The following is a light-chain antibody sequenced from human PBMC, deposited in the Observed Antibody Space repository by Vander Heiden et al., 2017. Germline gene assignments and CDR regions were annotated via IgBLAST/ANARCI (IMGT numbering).Light chain of an antibody. V-gene: IGKV1-12*01. J-gene: IGKJ1*01. Sequence: DPVSITCRASQGISSWLAWYQQKPWKAPKLLISAASSLQSGVPSRFSGSGSGTDFTLTIRSLQPEDFATYYCQQANSFPWTFGQGTKVEIK. CDR1: QGISSW. CDR3: QQANSFPWT. CDR2: AAS.